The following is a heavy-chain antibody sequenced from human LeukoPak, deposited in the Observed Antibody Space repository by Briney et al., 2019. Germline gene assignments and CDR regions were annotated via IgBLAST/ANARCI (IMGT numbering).Heavy chain of an antibody. J-gene: IGHJ6*03. CDR2: ISSDGRNT. D-gene: IGHD5/OR15-5a*01. CDR1: GFTFRTYW. Sequence: GGSLRLSCAASGFTFRTYWMHWVRQAPGNGLVWVSRISSDGRNTIYPDAVKGRFTISRDNTNNILYLQMNSLRGDDTAVYYCARERDLRGAYCMDVWGKGTTVTVSS. CDR3: ARERDLRGAYCMDV. V-gene: IGHV3-74*01.